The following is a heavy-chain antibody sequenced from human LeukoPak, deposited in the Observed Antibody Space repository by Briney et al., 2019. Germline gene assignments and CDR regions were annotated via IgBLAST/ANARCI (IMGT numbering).Heavy chain of an antibody. D-gene: IGHD2-2*01. CDR3: ARGMMPDWFDF. Sequence: PSETLSLTCSVSGGSINNYYWTWIRQPPGKGLEWVGYIFESGNTNYNPSLKSRVTVSLETSKNQFSLRLNSVTAADTAVYYCARGMMPDWFDFWGQGTLVTVSS. CDR2: IFESGNT. CDR1: GGSINNYY. J-gene: IGHJ5*01. V-gene: IGHV4-59*01.